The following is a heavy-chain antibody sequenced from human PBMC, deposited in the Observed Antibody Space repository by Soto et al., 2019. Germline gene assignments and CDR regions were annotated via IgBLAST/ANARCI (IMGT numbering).Heavy chain of an antibody. J-gene: IGHJ6*02. CDR1: GGSISSSSYY. V-gene: IGHV4-39*01. CDR2: IYYSGST. Sequence: SSETLSLTCTVSGGSISSSSYYWGWIRQPPGKGLEWIGSIYYSGSTYYNPSLKSRVTISVDTSKNQFSLKLSSVTAADTAVYYCARRGSSSWYPYYYGMDVWGQGTTVTVSS. CDR3: ARRGSSSWYPYYYGMDV. D-gene: IGHD6-13*01.